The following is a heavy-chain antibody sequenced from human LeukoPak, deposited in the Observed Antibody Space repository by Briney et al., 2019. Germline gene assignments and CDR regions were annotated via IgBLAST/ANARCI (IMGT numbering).Heavy chain of an antibody. CDR3: ARANGDLLPFDP. J-gene: IGHJ5*02. CDR2: IYYSGST. CDR1: GGSISSGDYY. Sequence: SETLSLTCTVSGGSISSGDYYWSWIRQPPGKGLEWIGYIYYSGSTYYNPSLKSRVTISVDTSKNQFSLKLSSVTAADTAVYYCARANGDLLPFDPWGQGTLVTVSS. D-gene: IGHD4-17*01. V-gene: IGHV4-30-4*01.